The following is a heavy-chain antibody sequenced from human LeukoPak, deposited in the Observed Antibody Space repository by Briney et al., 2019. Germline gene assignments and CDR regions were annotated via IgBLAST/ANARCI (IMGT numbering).Heavy chain of an antibody. D-gene: IGHD6-19*01. CDR1: GYTFTSYG. J-gene: IGHJ4*02. V-gene: IGHV1-18*01. CDR3: ARGMAVATFDY. CDR2: ISAYNGNT. Sequence: ASVKVSCKASGYTFTSYGISWVRQAPGQGLEWMGWISAYNGNTNYAQKLQGRVTMTRNTSISTAYMELSSLRSEDTAVYYCARGMAVATFDYWGQGTLVTVSS.